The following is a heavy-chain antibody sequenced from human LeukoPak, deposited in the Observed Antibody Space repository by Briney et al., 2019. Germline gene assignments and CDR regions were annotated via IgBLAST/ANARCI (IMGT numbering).Heavy chain of an antibody. CDR2: FDPEDGET. D-gene: IGHD4-17*01. J-gene: IGHJ3*02. Sequence: ASVKVSCKVSGYTLTELSMHWVRQAPGKGLEWMGGFDPEDGETIYAQKFQGRVTMTRNTSISTAYMELSSLRSEDTAVYYCARGPYGDYGGHDAFDIWGQGTMVTVSS. V-gene: IGHV1-24*01. CDR3: ARGPYGDYGGHDAFDI. CDR1: GYTLTELS.